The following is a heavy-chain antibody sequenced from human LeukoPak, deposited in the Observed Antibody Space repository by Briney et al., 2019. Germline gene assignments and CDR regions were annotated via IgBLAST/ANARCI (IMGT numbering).Heavy chain of an antibody. CDR2: IYYSGST. V-gene: IGHV4-59*12. D-gene: IGHD3-22*01. Sequence: SETLSLTCTVSGGSISSYYWSWIRQPPGKGLEWIGYIYYSGSTNYNPSLKSRVTISVDTSRNQFSLKLNSVTAADTAVYYCAKSNGYGLIDTWGQGTMVTVSS. CDR3: AKSNGYGLIDT. CDR1: GGSISSYY. J-gene: IGHJ3*01.